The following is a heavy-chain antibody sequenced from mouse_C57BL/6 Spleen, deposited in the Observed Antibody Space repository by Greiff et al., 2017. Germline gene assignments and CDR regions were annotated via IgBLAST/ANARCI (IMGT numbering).Heavy chain of an antibody. J-gene: IGHJ4*01. Sequence: EVQLQQSGPELVKPGASVKISCKASGYSFTDYNMNWVKQSNGKSLEWIGVINPNYGTTSYNQKFKGKSTLPVDQSPSTAYMQLNSLTSEDSAVYYCASRYYYGNYDYAMDYWGQGTSVTVSS. CDR3: ASRYYYGNYDYAMDY. CDR2: INPNYGTT. CDR1: GYSFTDYN. D-gene: IGHD2-1*01. V-gene: IGHV1-39*01.